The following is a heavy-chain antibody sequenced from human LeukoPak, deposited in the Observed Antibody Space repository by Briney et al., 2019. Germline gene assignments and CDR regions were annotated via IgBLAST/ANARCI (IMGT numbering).Heavy chain of an antibody. CDR2: IYSGGST. CDR1: GFTVSSNY. J-gene: IGHJ6*02. V-gene: IGHV3-53*03. D-gene: IGHD5-12*01. CDR3: TRAVGLRFEYYYYYGMDV. Sequence: GGSLRLSCAASGFTVSSNYMSWVRQAPGKGLEWVSVIYSGGSTYYADSVKGRFTISRDNSKNTLYLQMNSLRAEDTAVYYCTRAVGLRFEYYYYYGMDVWGQGTTVTVSS.